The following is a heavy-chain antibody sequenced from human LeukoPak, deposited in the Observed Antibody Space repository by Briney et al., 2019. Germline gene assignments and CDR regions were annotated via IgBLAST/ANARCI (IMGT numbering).Heavy chain of an antibody. CDR2: INHSGST. CDR3: ARGRLRYFDWLCDAFDI. CDR1: GGSFSGYY. Sequence: SETLSLTCAVYGGSFSGYYWSWIRQPPGKGLKWIGEINHSGSTNYNPSLKSRVTISVDTSKNQFSLKLSSVTAADTAVHYCARGRLRYFDWLCDAFDIWGQGTMVTVSS. D-gene: IGHD3-9*01. J-gene: IGHJ3*02. V-gene: IGHV4-34*01.